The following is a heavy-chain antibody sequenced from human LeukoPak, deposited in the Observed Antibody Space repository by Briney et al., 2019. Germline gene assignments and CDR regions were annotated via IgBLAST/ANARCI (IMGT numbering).Heavy chain of an antibody. J-gene: IGHJ5*01. V-gene: IGHV4-39*07. CDR3: ASPGGSSWYANWFDS. CDR1: GGSISSSSYY. D-gene: IGHD6-13*01. CDR2: IYYSGST. Sequence: PSETLSLTCTVSGGSISSSSYYWGWIRQPPGKGLEWIGSIYYSGSTYYNPSLKSRVTISVDTSKNQFSLKLSSVTAADTAVYYCASPGGSSWYANWFDSWGQGTLVTVSS.